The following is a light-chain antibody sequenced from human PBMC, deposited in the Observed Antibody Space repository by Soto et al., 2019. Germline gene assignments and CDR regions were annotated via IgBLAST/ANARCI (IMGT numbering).Light chain of an antibody. CDR2: EVD. V-gene: IGLV2-14*01. CDR3: AAWDDSLNGVV. Sequence: QSALTQPASVSGSPGQSITISCTGTYTDVGGYNRVSWYQHHAGKGPKMLIFEVDNRPSGISDRFSGSKSGDTASLTISDLQAEDEADYYCAAWDDSLNGVVCGGGTKLTVL. CDR1: YTDVGGYNR. J-gene: IGLJ2*01.